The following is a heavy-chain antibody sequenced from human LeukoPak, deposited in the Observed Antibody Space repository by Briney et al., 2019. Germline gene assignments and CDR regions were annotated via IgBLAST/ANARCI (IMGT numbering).Heavy chain of an antibody. Sequence: SLRLSCAASGFTFSSYAMHWVRQAPGKGLEWVAVISYDGSNKYYADSVKGRFTISRDNSKNTLYLQMNSLRAEDTAVYYCARDKGGVVVPAAILSVWGQGTTVTVSS. D-gene: IGHD2-2*02. CDR1: GFTFSSYA. V-gene: IGHV3-30-3*01. CDR2: ISYDGSNK. J-gene: IGHJ6*02. CDR3: ARDKGGVVVPAAILSV.